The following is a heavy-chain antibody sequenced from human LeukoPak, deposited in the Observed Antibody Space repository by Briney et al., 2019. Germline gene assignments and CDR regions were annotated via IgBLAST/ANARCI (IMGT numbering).Heavy chain of an antibody. CDR2: IKQDGSEK. CDR1: GFTFDDYG. J-gene: IGHJ6*02. Sequence: GGSLRLSCAASGFTFDDYGMSWVRQAPGKGLEWVANIKQDGSEKYYVDSVKGRFTISRDNAKNSLYLQMNSLRAEDTAVYYCARHHLYYGMDVWGQGTTVTVSS. CDR3: ARHHLYYGMDV. V-gene: IGHV3-7*01. D-gene: IGHD3-3*02.